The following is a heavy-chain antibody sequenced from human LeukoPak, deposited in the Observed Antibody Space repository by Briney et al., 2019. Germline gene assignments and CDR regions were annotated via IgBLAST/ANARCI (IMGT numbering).Heavy chain of an antibody. CDR3: ARAGGNAHRLLDY. V-gene: IGHV3-66*02. D-gene: IGHD4-23*01. J-gene: IGHJ4*02. Sequence: GGSLRLSCTASGIIVSSNYMSWVRQAPGQGLEWVSAIYSGGSTEYADSVKGRFTISRDNSKNTLNLQMNSLRAGDTAVYYCARAGGNAHRLLDYWGQGTLVTVSS. CDR2: IYSGGST. CDR1: GIIVSSNY.